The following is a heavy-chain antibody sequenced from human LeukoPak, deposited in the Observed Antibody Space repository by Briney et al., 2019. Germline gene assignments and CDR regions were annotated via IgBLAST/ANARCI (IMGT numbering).Heavy chain of an antibody. CDR1: GFCVSSFG. D-gene: IGHD6-19*01. CDR2: ISVNGETT. J-gene: IGHJ4*02. V-gene: IGHV3-23*01. Sequence: GGSLRLSCAVSGFCVSSFGMSWVRQAPGKGLEWVSAISVNGETTWYADSVKGRFIISRDNSKNTLYLQLSSLRAEDTAVYYCAQGYSSGWYPYWGQGSLVSVSS. CDR3: AQGYSSGWYPY.